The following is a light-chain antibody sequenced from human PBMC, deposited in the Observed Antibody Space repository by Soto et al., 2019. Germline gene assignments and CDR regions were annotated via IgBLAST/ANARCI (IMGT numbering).Light chain of an antibody. CDR2: EVS. Sequence: QSALTQPASVSGSPGQSITISCTGTSSDVGGYNYVSWYQQHPGKAPTLIIYEVSKRPSGVPDRFSGSKSGNTASLTVSGLQTEDETDYYCTSYAGSNNLIFGGGTKLTVL. V-gene: IGLV2-8*01. J-gene: IGLJ2*01. CDR3: TSYAGSNNLI. CDR1: SSDVGGYNY.